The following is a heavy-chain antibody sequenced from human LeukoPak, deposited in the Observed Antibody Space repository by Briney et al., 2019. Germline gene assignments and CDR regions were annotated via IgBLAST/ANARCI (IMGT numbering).Heavy chain of an antibody. J-gene: IGHJ4*02. V-gene: IGHV1-2*02. CDR3: AREAAYCSGGSCYSDFHY. Sequence: GASVKVSCKASGYTFTGYYMHWVRQAPGQGLEWMGWINPNSGGTNYAQKFQGRVTMTRDTSISTAYMELSRLRSDDTAVYYCAREAAYCSGGSCYSDFHYWGQGTLVTVSS. CDR2: INPNSGGT. CDR1: GYTFTGYY. D-gene: IGHD2-15*01.